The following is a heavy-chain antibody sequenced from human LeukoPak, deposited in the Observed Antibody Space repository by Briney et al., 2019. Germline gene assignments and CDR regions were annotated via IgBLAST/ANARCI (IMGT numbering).Heavy chain of an antibody. D-gene: IGHD3-10*01. V-gene: IGHV4-38-2*01. CDR3: ARRAVGGSGSYNWFDP. CDR1: GYSIGSGYY. J-gene: IGHJ5*02. CDR2: IYHSGST. Sequence: SETLSPTCAGSGYSIGSGYYWGWIRQPPGKGLEWIGSIYHSGSTYYNPSLKSRVTISVDTSKNQFSLKLSSVTAADTAVYYCARRAVGGSGSYNWFDPWGQGTLVTVSS.